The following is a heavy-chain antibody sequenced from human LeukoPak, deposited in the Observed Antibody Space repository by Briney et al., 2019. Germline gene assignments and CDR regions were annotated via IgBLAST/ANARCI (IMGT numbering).Heavy chain of an antibody. CDR3: ARGRDTAAAEGSLGY. D-gene: IGHD6-13*01. CDR1: VYTFTSYD. V-gene: IGHV1-8*01. CDR2: MNPNSGNT. Sequence: ASVNVSRKASVYTFTSYDINGVRQPAGQGLAWMGWMNPNSGNTGYAQKFPGRVTMPRKHSISTAYMELSSLRSEDTAVYYCARGRDTAAAEGSLGYWGQGTLVAVSS. J-gene: IGHJ4*02.